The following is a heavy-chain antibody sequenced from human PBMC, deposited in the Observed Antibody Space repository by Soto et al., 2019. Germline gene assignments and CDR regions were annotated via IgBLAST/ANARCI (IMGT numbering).Heavy chain of an antibody. CDR2: ISAYNGNT. CDR1: GYTFTSYG. Sequence: ASVKVSCKAPGYTFTSYGISWVRQAPGQGLEWMGWISAYNGNTNYAQKLQGRVTMTTDTSTSTAYMELRSLRSDDTAVYYCARAPPVLRYFDWLPYFDYWGQGTLVTVSS. V-gene: IGHV1-18*01. D-gene: IGHD3-9*01. CDR3: ARAPPVLRYFDWLPYFDY. J-gene: IGHJ4*02.